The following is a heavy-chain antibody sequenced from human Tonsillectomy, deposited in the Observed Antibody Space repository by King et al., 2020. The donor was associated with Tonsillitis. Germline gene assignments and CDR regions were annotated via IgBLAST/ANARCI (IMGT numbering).Heavy chain of an antibody. CDR1: GYSFTSYW. CDR3: ARHLARQQVVSVLGY. D-gene: IGHD6-13*01. J-gene: IGHJ4*02. Sequence: VQLVESGAEVKKPGESLKISCKGSGYSFTSYWIAWVRQMPGKGLEWMGIIYPDDSDTRYSPSFQGQITISADKSISTAYLQWSSLKASDTAIYYCARHLARQQVVSVLGYWGQGTLVTVSS. V-gene: IGHV5-51*01. CDR2: IYPDDSDT.